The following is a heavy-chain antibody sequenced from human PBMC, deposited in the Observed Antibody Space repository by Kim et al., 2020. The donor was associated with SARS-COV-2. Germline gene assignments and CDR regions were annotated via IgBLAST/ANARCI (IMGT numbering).Heavy chain of an antibody. CDR3: ATQGGGYSYGIFDY. V-gene: IGHV4-59*01. Sequence: PSLKSLVTISVDTSKNQFSLKLSSVPAADTAVYYCATQGGGYSYGIFDYWGQGTLVTVSS. D-gene: IGHD5-18*01. J-gene: IGHJ4*02.